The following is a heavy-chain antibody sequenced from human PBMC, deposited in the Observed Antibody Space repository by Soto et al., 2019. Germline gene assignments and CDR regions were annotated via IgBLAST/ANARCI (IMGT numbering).Heavy chain of an antibody. J-gene: IGHJ3*02. V-gene: IGHV3-15*01. D-gene: IGHD3-22*01. Sequence: GGSLRLSCAASGFTFSNAWMSWVRQAPGKGLEWVGRIKGKTDGGTTDYAAPVKGRFTISRDDSKNTLYLQMNSLKTEDTAVYYCTTARLEEAKDYYDSSGYWDAFDIWGQGTMVTVSS. CDR2: IKGKTDGGTT. CDR1: GFTFSNAW. CDR3: TTARLEEAKDYYDSSGYWDAFDI.